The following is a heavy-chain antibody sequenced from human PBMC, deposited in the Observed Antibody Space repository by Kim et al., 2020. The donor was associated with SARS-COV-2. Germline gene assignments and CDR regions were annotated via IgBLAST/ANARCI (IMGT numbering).Heavy chain of an antibody. D-gene: IGHD2-15*01. Sequence: GGSLRLSCAASGFTFSSYWMHWVRQAPGKGLEWVSRINSDGSSTTYADSVKGRFTISRDNAKNTLYLQMNSLRAEDTAVYYCARPSGYCSGGNCLEDWGQGTLVTLSS. J-gene: IGHJ4*02. CDR1: GFTFSSYW. CDR2: INSDGSST. V-gene: IGHV3-74*01. CDR3: ARPSGYCSGGNCLED.